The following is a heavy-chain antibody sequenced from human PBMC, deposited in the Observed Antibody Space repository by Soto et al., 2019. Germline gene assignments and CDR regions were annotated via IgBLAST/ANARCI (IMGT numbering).Heavy chain of an antibody. Sequence: GASVKVSCLASGFTFSDYAMTWVRHVPGRGLEWVASLDGAGGSTYYADSVRGRFTISRDNSQNTLFLQMKRLTVDDTAIYYCAAPRDEYGSGVSWFTYGMDIWGQGTMVTVSS. J-gene: IGHJ6*02. CDR2: LDGAGGST. D-gene: IGHD3-10*01. CDR3: AAPRDEYGSGVSWFTYGMDI. CDR1: GFTFSDYA. V-gene: IGHV3-23*01.